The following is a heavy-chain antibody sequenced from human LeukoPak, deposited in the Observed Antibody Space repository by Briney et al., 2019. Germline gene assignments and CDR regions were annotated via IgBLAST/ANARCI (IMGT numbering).Heavy chain of an antibody. CDR1: GYSFTSYW. V-gene: IGHV5-51*01. Sequence: GESLKISCKGSGYSFTSYWIVWVRQMPGKGLEWMGVIYPGDSDTRYNPPFQGQVTISADKSISTAYLQWSSLKASDTAMYYCAKVSGYSSSWFPLDYWGQGTLVTVSS. CDR3: AKVSGYSSSWFPLDY. D-gene: IGHD6-13*01. CDR2: IYPGDSDT. J-gene: IGHJ4*02.